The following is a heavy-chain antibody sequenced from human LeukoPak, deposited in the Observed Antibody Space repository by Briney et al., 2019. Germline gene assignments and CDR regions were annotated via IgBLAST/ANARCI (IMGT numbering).Heavy chain of an antibody. Sequence: SSETLSLTCTVSGVSITTYYWSWIRQPPGKGLEWIGYIYYTGSTNYNPSLKSRVTISADTSKNEFSLRLTSVTAADTAVYYCARDSGTTGEVKFDPWGQGMLVTVSS. CDR2: IYYTGST. V-gene: IGHV4-59*01. D-gene: IGHD3-10*01. CDR1: GVSITTYY. J-gene: IGHJ5*02. CDR3: ARDSGTTGEVKFDP.